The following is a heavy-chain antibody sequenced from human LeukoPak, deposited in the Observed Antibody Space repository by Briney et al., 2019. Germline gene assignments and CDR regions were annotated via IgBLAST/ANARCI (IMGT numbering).Heavy chain of an antibody. D-gene: IGHD6-19*01. CDR2: IYPGDSDN. CDR1: GYSFTSYW. CDR3: ARHTAVAGTTGGGPTNYYYYGMDV. V-gene: IGHV5-51*01. Sequence: GGSLQISCQGSGYSFTSYWIGWVRPVPGKGLEWMGIIYPGDSDNRYSPSFQGQVTISADKSISTAYLQWSSLKASDTAMYYCARHTAVAGTTGGGPTNYYYYGMDVWGQGTTVTVSS. J-gene: IGHJ6*02.